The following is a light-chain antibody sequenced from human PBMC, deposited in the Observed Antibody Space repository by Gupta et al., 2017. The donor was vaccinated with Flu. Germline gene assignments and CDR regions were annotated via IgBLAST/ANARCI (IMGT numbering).Light chain of an antibody. V-gene: IGLV1-40*01. Sequence: QSVLPPPPPVSGAPGQSATISCTGSSSNIGAGYAVHWYQHLPGTAPKLLIYDNTNRPSGVPDRFSGSKSGTSASLAITGLQAEDEADYYCQSYDSGLRGVVFGGWTKLTVL. CDR2: DNT. CDR1: SSNIGAGYA. J-gene: IGLJ2*01. CDR3: QSYDSGLRGVV.